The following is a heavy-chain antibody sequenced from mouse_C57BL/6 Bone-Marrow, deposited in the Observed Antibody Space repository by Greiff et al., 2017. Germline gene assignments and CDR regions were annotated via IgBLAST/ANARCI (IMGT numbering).Heavy chain of an antibody. CDR2: IFPGSGST. V-gene: IGHV1-9*01. J-gene: IGHJ4*01. CDR3: GRGTDYDGGRCAMDY. D-gene: IGHD2-4*01. CDR1: GYTFTGYW. Sequence: QVQLQQSGAELMKPGASVKLSCKATGYTFTGYWIEWVKQRPGHGLGWIGEIFPGSGSTNYNEKFKGKATLTADTSSTTAYMQLSSLTTEDSALYYCGRGTDYDGGRCAMDYWGQGTTVTVSS.